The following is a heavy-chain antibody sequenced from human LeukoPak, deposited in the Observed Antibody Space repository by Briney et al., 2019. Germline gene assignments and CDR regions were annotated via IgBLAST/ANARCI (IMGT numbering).Heavy chain of an antibody. Sequence: GGTLRLSRAASGFTLSSFTMNWVRQAPGQGRKGVSAIGGSGGSTYYAASVKGPSTITRDNAKNTLYLQMNSLNAEDTAVYYCAKEANIGQWLIRLFDYWGQGTLVTVSS. J-gene: IGHJ4*02. CDR1: GFTLSSFT. CDR3: AKEANIGQWLIRLFDY. D-gene: IGHD6-19*01. V-gene: IGHV3-23*01. CDR2: IGGSGGST.